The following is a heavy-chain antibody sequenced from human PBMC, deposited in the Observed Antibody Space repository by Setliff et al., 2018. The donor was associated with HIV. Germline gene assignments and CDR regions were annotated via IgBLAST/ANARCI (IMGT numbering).Heavy chain of an antibody. CDR1: GFTVSTYY. J-gene: IGHJ4*02. V-gene: IGHV3-66*02. D-gene: IGHD3-10*01. CDR3: ARLRLYNSALDY. CDR2: IYSDGST. Sequence: PGGSLRLSCAASGFTVSTYYMSWVRQAPGKGLEWVSTIYSDGSTYHADSVNGRFTLSRDISENALYLQIDSLRPEDTAVYYCARLRLYNSALDYWGQGTLVTGSS.